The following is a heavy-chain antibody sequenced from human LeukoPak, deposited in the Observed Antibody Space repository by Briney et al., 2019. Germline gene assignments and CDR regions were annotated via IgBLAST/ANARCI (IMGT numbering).Heavy chain of an antibody. Sequence: SETLSLTCAVYGGSFSGYYWSWIRQPPGKGLEWIGSIYYSGSTYYNPSLKSRVTISVDTSKNQFSLKLSSVTAADAAVYYCASYGGYCSGGSCYAYWDQGTLVTVSS. CDR1: GGSFSGYY. D-gene: IGHD2-15*01. CDR3: ASYGGYCSGGSCYAY. V-gene: IGHV4-34*01. J-gene: IGHJ4*02. CDR2: IYYSGST.